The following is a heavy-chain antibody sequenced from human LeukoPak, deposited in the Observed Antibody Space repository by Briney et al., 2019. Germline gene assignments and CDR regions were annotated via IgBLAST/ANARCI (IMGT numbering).Heavy chain of an antibody. CDR3: ARDSPVLLWFGESPDAFDI. J-gene: IGHJ3*02. Sequence: SVKVSCKASGGTFSSYAISWVRQAPGQGLEGMGGIIPIFGTANYAQKFQGRVTITADESTSTAYMELSSLRSEDTAVYYCARDSPVLLWFGESPDAFDIWGQGTMVTVSS. CDR2: IIPIFGTA. CDR1: GGTFSSYA. V-gene: IGHV1-69*01. D-gene: IGHD3-10*01.